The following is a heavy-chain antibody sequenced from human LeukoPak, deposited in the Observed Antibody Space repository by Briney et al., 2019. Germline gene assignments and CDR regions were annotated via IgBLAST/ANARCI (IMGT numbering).Heavy chain of an antibody. CDR1: GGSFSGYY. J-gene: IGHJ4*02. CDR2: INHSGST. CDR3: ARGRGYSSSSPGY. D-gene: IGHD6-6*01. Sequence: SETLSLTCAVHGGSFSGYYWSWIRQPPGKGLEWIGEINHSGSTNYNPSLKSRVTISVDTSKNQFSLKLSSVTAADTAVYYCARGRGYSSSSPGYWGQGTLVTVSS. V-gene: IGHV4-34*01.